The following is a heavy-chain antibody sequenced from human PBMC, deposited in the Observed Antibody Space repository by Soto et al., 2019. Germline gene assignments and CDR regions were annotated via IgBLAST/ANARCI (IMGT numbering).Heavy chain of an antibody. D-gene: IGHD3-16*02. V-gene: IGHV3-7*01. Sequence: EVQLVESGGGLVQSGGSLRLSCAASGFTFSDYWMSWVRQAPGKGLEWVANIKQDGSDKYYADSVNGRFTISRDNAKNSLHLQMNSLRDEDSAVYYCARDGVITFGGVIVLDFWGQGTLVTVTS. CDR1: GFTFSDYW. J-gene: IGHJ4*02. CDR2: IKQDGSDK. CDR3: ARDGVITFGGVIVLDF.